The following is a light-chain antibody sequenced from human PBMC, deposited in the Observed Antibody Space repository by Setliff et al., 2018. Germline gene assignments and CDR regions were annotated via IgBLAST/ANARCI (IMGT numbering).Light chain of an antibody. CDR2: DVS. Sequence: QSVLAQPASVAGSPGQSITISCTGTSSDVGGYNYVSWYQQHPGKAPKLMLYDVSKRPSGVSNRFSGSKSGNPASLTISGLQAEDEADYYCSSYTSSSTYVFGTGTKVTV. CDR3: SSYTSSSTYV. CDR1: SSDVGGYNY. J-gene: IGLJ1*01. V-gene: IGLV2-14*01.